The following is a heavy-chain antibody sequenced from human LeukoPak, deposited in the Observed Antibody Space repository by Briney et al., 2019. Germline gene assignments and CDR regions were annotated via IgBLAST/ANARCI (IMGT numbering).Heavy chain of an antibody. CDR2: IYYSGST. D-gene: IGHD6-13*01. CDR1: GGSIRSYY. J-gene: IGHJ4*02. CDR3: ARGIAATEFDY. V-gene: IGHV4-59*01. Sequence: SETLSLTCTVSGGSIRSYYWSWIRQPPGKGLEWIGYIYYSGSTNYNPSLKSRVTMSIDTSKNQFSLKLSSVTAADTAVYYCARGIAATEFDYWGQGTLVTVSS.